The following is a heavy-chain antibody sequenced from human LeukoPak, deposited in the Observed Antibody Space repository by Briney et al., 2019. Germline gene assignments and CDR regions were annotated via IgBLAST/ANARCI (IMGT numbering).Heavy chain of an antibody. Sequence: GGSLRLSCAASGFTFSSYGMRWVRQAPGKGLEWVAFIRYDGSNKYYADSVKGRFTISRDNSKNTLYLQMNSLRAEDTAVYYCAKDFGGYCSGGSCHIDYWGQGTLVTVSS. CDR3: AKDFGGYCSGGSCHIDY. CDR1: GFTFSSYG. J-gene: IGHJ4*02. D-gene: IGHD2-15*01. V-gene: IGHV3-30*02. CDR2: IRYDGSNK.